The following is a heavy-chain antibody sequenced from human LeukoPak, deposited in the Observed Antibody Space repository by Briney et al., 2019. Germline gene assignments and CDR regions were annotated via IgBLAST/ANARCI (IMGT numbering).Heavy chain of an antibody. D-gene: IGHD3-10*01. V-gene: IGHV3-23*01. J-gene: IGHJ4*02. Sequence: GGSLRLSCAAPGFTFSSYAMSWVRQAPGKGLEWVSAISGSGGSTYYADSVKGRFTFSRDNSKNTLYLQMNSLRAEDTAVYYCAKDGVLWFGRPRYYFDYWGQGTLVTVSS. CDR2: ISGSGGST. CDR1: GFTFSSYA. CDR3: AKDGVLWFGRPRYYFDY.